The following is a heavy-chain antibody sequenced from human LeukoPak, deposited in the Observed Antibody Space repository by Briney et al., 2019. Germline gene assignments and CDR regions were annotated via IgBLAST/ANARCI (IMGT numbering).Heavy chain of an antibody. V-gene: IGHV6-1*01. J-gene: IGHJ5*02. CDR3: ARDLNCSGGSCYLTNWFDP. Sequence: SQTLSLTCAISGDSVSSNSAAWNWIRQSPSRGLEWLGRTYYRSKWYNDYAVSVKSRITINPDTSKSQFSLQLNSVTPEDTAVYYCARDLNCSGGSCYLTNWFDPWGQGTLVTVSS. D-gene: IGHD2-15*01. CDR2: TYYRSKWYN. CDR1: GDSVSSNSAA.